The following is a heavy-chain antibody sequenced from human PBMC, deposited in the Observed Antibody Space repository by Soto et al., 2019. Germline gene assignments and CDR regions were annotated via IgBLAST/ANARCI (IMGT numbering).Heavy chain of an antibody. Sequence: ASVKVSCKASGYTFTSYGISWVRQAPGQGLAWMGWISAYNGNTNYAQKLQGRVTMTTATSTSTDYMELRSLRSDATAVYYCARDDFWSGYYNWFDSWGQGTLVTVSS. J-gene: IGHJ5*01. CDR3: ARDDFWSGYYNWFDS. CDR2: ISAYNGNT. CDR1: GYTFTSYG. D-gene: IGHD3-3*01. V-gene: IGHV1-18*01.